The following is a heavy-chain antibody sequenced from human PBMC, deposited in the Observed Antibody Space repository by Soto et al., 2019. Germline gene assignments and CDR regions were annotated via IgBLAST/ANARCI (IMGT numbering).Heavy chain of an antibody. CDR2: MSGTSGST. Sequence: PGGSLRLSCAASGFSFSSYAMTWVRQAPGKGLEWVSSMSGTSGSTYYADSVKGRFTISRDNSKNTLYLQMNSLRAEDTAVYYCAKAFSPDYWGQGTLVTVSS. J-gene: IGHJ4*02. CDR1: GFSFSSYA. V-gene: IGHV3-23*01. CDR3: AKAFSPDY.